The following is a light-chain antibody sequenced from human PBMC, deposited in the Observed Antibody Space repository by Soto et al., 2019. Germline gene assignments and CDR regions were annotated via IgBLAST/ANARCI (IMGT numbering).Light chain of an antibody. CDR2: GAS. CDR1: QSVSRN. V-gene: IGKV3-15*01. J-gene: IGKJ1*01. CDR3: QQYINWPWT. Sequence: EKVMTQSPATLSVSPGERATLSCRASQSVSRNVAWYQQKPGQAPRLLIYGASTRATGIPARFSGSGSGTAFTLPISSLQSEDFAVYYCQQYINWPWTFGHGTKVEIK.